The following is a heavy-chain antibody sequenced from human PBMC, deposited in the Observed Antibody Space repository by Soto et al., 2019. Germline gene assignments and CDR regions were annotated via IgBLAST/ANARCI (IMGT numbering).Heavy chain of an antibody. CDR3: AKGKPVDY. J-gene: IGHJ4*02. Sequence: GGSLRLSCAASGFIFSDYAMSWVRQAPGKGLEWVSVISATGYSTYYADSVKGRFTISRDNSKNTVYLQMNSLRAEDTAMYYCAKGKPVDYWGQGTLVTVSS. CDR2: ISATGYST. V-gene: IGHV3-23*01. CDR1: GFIFSDYA.